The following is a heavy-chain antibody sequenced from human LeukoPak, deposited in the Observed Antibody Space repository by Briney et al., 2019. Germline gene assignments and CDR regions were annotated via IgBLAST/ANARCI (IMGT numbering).Heavy chain of an antibody. CDR3: ASEESTYAFDI. V-gene: IGHV3-48*03. CDR1: GFTFSSYE. J-gene: IGHJ3*02. CDR2: ISSSGSTI. Sequence: GGSLRLSRAASGFTFSSYEMNWVRQSPGKGREWVSYISSSGSTIYYADSVKGRFTISRDNAKNSLYLQMHSLRVEDTAVYYCASEESTYAFDIWGQGTMVTVSS. D-gene: IGHD5-24*01.